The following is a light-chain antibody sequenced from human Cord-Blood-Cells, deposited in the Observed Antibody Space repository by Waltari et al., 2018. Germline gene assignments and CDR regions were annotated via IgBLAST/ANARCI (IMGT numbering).Light chain of an antibody. Sequence: QSALTQPASVSGSPGQSITISCPGTSSDVGGYNYVSWYQQYPGKAPKLMIYDVSNRPSGVSNRFSGSKSGNTASLTISGLQAEDEADYYCSSYTSSSTVVFGGGTKLTVL. CDR2: DVS. J-gene: IGLJ2*01. CDR1: SSDVGGYNY. V-gene: IGLV2-14*01. CDR3: SSYTSSSTVV.